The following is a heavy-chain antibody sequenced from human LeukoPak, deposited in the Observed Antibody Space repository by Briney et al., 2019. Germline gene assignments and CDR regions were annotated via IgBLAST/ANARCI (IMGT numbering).Heavy chain of an antibody. CDR2: ISGSGGST. CDR1: GFTFSTYV. Sequence: GGSLRLSCAASGFTFSTYVMSWVRQAPGKGLEWVSTISGSGGSTDYADSLKGRFTISRDNSKNTLYLQMNSLRAEDTAVYYCAKRALSNAFDIRGQGTMVTVSS. J-gene: IGHJ3*02. CDR3: AKRALSNAFDI. V-gene: IGHV3-23*01.